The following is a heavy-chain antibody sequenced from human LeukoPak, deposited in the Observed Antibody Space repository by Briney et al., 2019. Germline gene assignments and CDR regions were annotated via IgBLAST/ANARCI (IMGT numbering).Heavy chain of an antibody. CDR1: GYSISSGYF. J-gene: IGHJ6*03. Sequence: SETLSLTCTVSGYSISSGYFWVWIRQPPGKGLEWIGGIYHSGRTYYNPSLKSLVTISVDTSKNQFSLKLSSVTAADTAVYYCARGYCSGGSCYSYYYYNYMDVWGKGTTVTVSS. D-gene: IGHD2-15*01. V-gene: IGHV4-38-2*02. CDR3: ARGYCSGGSCYSYYYYNYMDV. CDR2: IYHSGRT.